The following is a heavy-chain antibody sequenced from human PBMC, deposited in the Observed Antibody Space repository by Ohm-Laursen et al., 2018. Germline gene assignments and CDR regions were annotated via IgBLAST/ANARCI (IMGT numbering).Heavy chain of an antibody. V-gene: IGHV3-23*01. D-gene: IGHD2-15*01. J-gene: IGHJ4*02. CDR1: GFTVSNNY. CDR2: ISGSGDST. Sequence: SLRLSCTASGFTVSNNYMSWVRQAPGKGLEWVSAISGSGDSTYYADSVKGRFTISRDNSKNTLYLQMNSLRAEDTAVYYCARDVVVVAATYLSYWGQGTLVTVSS. CDR3: ARDVVVVAATYLSY.